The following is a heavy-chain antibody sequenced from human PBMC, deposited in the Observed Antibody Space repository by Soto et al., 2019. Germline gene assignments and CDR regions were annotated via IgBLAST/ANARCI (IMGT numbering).Heavy chain of an antibody. J-gene: IGHJ4*02. CDR1: GFSLSTSGVG. CDR2: IYWDDDK. CDR3: ARIPHYSDTYYMDS. D-gene: IGHD3-10*01. Sequence: SGPTLVNPTQTLALTCTFSGFSLSTSGVGVGWIRQPPGKALEWLAVIYWDDDKRYSPSLKSRLTITKDTSKNQVVLTMTNMDPVDTATYYCARIPHYSDTYYMDSWGQGTLVTVSS. V-gene: IGHV2-5*02.